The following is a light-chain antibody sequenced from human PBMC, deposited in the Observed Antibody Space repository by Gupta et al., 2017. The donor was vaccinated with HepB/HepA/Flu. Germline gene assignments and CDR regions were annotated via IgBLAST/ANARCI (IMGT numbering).Light chain of an antibody. J-gene: IGKJ1*01. CDR3: LQYNNWPRT. V-gene: IGKV3-15*01. Sequence: IVKTQSPATLSVSPGDRATLSCRASQSVSRDLAWYQQIPGQAPRLVIYATSTRAAGIPGRFSGSGSGTDFTLTISSLQSEDFAVYFCLQYNNWPRTFGQGTKVEIK. CDR2: ATS. CDR1: QSVSRD.